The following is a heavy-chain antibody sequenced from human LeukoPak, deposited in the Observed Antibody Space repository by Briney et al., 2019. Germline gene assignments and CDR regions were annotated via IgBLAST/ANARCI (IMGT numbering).Heavy chain of an antibody. D-gene: IGHD6-13*01. V-gene: IGHV4-4*07. CDR2: IYTSGST. CDR3: AREGIAAAGTWGYFDY. CDR1: GGSISSYY. J-gene: IGHJ4*02. Sequence: SETLSLTCTVSGGSISSYYWSWIRQPAGKGLEWIGRIYTSGSTNYNPSLNSRVTMSVDTSKNQFSLKLSSVTAADTAVYYCAREGIAAAGTWGYFDYWGQGTLVTVSS.